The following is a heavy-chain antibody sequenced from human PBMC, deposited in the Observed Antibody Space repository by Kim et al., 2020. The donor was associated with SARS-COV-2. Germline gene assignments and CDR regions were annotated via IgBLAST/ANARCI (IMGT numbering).Heavy chain of an antibody. V-gene: IGHV3-7*03. CDR2: IKQDGSEK. CDR3: ARDGILEWLPSAFDI. CDR1: GFAFSSYW. Sequence: GGSLRLSCAASGFAFSSYWMTWVRQAPGKGLEWVANIKQDGSEKYYVDSVNGRFTISRDNAKNSLYLQMNSLRAEDTAVYYCARDGILEWLPSAFDIWGQGTMVTVSS. J-gene: IGHJ3*02. D-gene: IGHD3-3*01.